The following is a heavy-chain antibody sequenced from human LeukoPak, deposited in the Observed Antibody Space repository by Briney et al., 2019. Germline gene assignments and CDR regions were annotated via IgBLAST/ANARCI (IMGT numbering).Heavy chain of an antibody. Sequence: PGGSLRLSCAASGFTFSSYGMHWVRQAPGKGLEWVAFIRYDGSNKYYADSVKGRFTISRDNSKNTLYLQMNSLRAEDTAVYYCAKPNWNSPYYFDYWGQGTLVTVSS. CDR2: IRYDGSNK. CDR3: AKPNWNSPYYFDY. V-gene: IGHV3-30*02. CDR1: GFTFSSYG. J-gene: IGHJ4*02. D-gene: IGHD1-7*01.